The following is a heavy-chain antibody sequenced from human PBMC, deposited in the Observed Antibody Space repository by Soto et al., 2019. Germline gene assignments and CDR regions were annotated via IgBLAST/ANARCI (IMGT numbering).Heavy chain of an antibody. CDR2: INAGNGNT. J-gene: IGHJ4*02. CDR3: ARDMGFGLSDY. D-gene: IGHD3-10*01. V-gene: IGHV1-3*01. CDR1: GYTFTSYA. Sequence: QVQLVQCGAEVKKPGASVKVSCKASGYTFTSYAMHWVRQARGQRLEWMGWINAGNGNTKYSQKFQGRVTITRDTSARTAYMELSSLRSEDTAVYYCARDMGFGLSDYWGQGTLVTVSS.